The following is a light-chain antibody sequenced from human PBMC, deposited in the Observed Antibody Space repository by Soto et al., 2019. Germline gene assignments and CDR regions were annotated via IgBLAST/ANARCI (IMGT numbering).Light chain of an antibody. CDR1: QSVSSN. CDR2: GAS. J-gene: IGKJ1*01. CDR3: QQYKNWWT. Sequence: EVVMTQSPATLSVFPGERATLSCRASQSVSSNLAWYQHKPGQAPRLLIYGASIRATGIPARFSGSGSRTEFTLTISSLQSEDFAVYYCQQYKNWWTFGQGTKVDI. V-gene: IGKV3-15*01.